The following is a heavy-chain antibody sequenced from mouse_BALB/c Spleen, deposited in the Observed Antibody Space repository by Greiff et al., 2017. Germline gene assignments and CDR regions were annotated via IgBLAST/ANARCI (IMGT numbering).Heavy chain of an antibody. V-gene: IGHV1-54*03. Sequence: QVQLKESGAELVRPGTSVKVSCKASGYAFTNYLIEWVKQRPGQGLEWIGVINPGSGGTNYNEKFKGKATLTADKSSSTAYMQLSSLTSDDSAVYFCARSIYYDYDVGYFDVWGAGTTVTVSS. CDR1: GYAFTNYL. D-gene: IGHD2-4*01. CDR2: INPGSGGT. J-gene: IGHJ1*01. CDR3: ARSIYYDYDVGYFDV.